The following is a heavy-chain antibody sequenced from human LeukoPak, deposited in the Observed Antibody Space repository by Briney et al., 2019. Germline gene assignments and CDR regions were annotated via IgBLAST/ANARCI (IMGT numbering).Heavy chain of an antibody. CDR2: INHSGST. D-gene: IGHD3-10*01. V-gene: IGHV4-34*01. CDR3: ARGPPTYYYGSGSYYNGGYDY. Sequence: SETLSLTCAVYGGSFSGYYWSWIRQPPGKGLEWIGEINHSGSTNYNPSLKSRVTISVDTSKNQFSLKLSSVTAADTAVYYCARGPPTYYYGSGSYYNGGYDYWGQGTLVTVSS. CDR1: GGSFSGYY. J-gene: IGHJ4*02.